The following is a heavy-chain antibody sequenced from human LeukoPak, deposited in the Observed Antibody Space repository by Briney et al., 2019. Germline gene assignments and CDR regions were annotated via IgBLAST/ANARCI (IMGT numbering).Heavy chain of an antibody. CDR3: ARSGWYDY. J-gene: IGHJ4*02. CDR1: GGSFSGYY. CDR2: INHSGST. Sequence: PSETLSLTCAVYGGSFSGYYWSWIRQPPGKGLEWIGEINHSGSTNYNPSLKSRATISVDTSKNQFSLKLSSVTAADTAVYDCARSGWYDYWGQGTLVTVSS. D-gene: IGHD6-19*01. V-gene: IGHV4-34*01.